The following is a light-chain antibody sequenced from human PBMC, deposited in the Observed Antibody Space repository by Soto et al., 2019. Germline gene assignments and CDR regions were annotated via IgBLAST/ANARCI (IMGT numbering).Light chain of an antibody. V-gene: IGKV1-5*03. J-gene: IGKJ2*01. CDR1: QSISHW. CDR3: QQYNSYSRT. CDR2: KTS. Sequence: DIQMTQSPSTLSASVGDRVTITCRASQSISHWLAWYQQKPGKAPKLLIYKTSTLESGVPSRFSGSGSGTEFTLTISSLQPDDFATYYCQQYNSYSRTFGQGTKLEIK.